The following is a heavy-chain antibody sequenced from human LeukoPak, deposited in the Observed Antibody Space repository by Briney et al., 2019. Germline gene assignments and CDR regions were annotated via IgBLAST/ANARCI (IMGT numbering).Heavy chain of an antibody. Sequence: SETLSLTCTVSGGSISSSSYYWGWIRQPPGKGLEWIGSIYYSGSTYYNPSLKSRVTISVDTSKNQFSLKLSSVTAADTAVYYCARRGVTDYYYMDVWGKGTTVTVSS. J-gene: IGHJ6*03. CDR3: ARRGVTDYYYMDV. CDR2: IYYSGST. V-gene: IGHV4-39*01. CDR1: GGSISSSSYY. D-gene: IGHD3-10*01.